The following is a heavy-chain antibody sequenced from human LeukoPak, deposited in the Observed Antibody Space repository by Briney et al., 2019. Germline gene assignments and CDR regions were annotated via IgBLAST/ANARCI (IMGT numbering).Heavy chain of an antibody. J-gene: IGHJ4*02. Sequence: PSETLSLTCAVYGGSFSGYYWSWIRQPPGKGLEWIGEINHSGSTNYNPSLKSRVTISVDTSKNQFSLKLSSVTAADTAVYYCARDSRGNYDYWGQGTLVTVSS. V-gene: IGHV4-34*01. CDR3: ARDSRGNYDY. D-gene: IGHD1-7*01. CDR2: INHSGST. CDR1: GGSFSGYY.